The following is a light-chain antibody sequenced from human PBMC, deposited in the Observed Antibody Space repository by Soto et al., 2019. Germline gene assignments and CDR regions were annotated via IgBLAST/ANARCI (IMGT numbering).Light chain of an antibody. V-gene: IGLV1-40*01. Sequence: QSALTQPPSVSGAPGQRVTISCTGSSSNIGAGYDVHWYQQRPGTAPKLLIFGNINRPSGVPDRFSGSKSGTSASLTITGLQAEDEGDYYCQSSDSPLSDRYVFGTGTKLTVL. CDR3: QSSDSPLSDRYV. CDR1: SSNIGAGYD. J-gene: IGLJ1*01. CDR2: GNI.